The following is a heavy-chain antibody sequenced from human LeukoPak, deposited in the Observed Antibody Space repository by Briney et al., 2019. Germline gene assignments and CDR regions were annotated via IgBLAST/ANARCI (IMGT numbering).Heavy chain of an antibody. D-gene: IGHD3-22*01. CDR2: ISSSGSTI. J-gene: IGHJ4*02. V-gene: IGHV3-11*04. CDR3: ARRGPYYYDSSGYYY. Sequence: PGGSLRLSCAASGFTFSDYYMSWIRQAPGKGLEWVSCISSSGSTIYYADSVKGRFTISRDDAKNSLYLQMNSLRAEDTAVYYCARRGPYYYDSSGYYYWGQGTLVTVSS. CDR1: GFTFSDYY.